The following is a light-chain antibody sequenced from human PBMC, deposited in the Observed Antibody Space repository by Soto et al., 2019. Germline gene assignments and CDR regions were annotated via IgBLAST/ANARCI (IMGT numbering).Light chain of an antibody. J-gene: IGKJ4*01. CDR2: AAS. CDR1: QGRDNH. CDR3: QKCKVAPFT. V-gene: IGKV1-27*01. Sequence: DIQMTQSPSSQSASVGDRVTITCRASQGRDNHLAWYQQKPGKAPKLLIYAASTLQSGVPSRFTGSGSGTDFTLTISSLQPEDAAIYYCQKCKVAPFTFGGGTKVEIK.